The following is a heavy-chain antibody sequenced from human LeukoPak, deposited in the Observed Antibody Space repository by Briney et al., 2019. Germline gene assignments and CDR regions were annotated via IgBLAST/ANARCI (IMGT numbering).Heavy chain of an antibody. D-gene: IGHD1-1*01. V-gene: IGHV3-23*01. J-gene: IGHJ4*02. CDR1: GFTFSSYA. Sequence: GGSLRLSCAASGFTFSSYAMSWVRQAPGKRLEWVSAISGSGGSTYYADSVKGRFTISRDNSKNTLYLQMNSLRAEDTAVYYCAKKEFGNDDFALDYWGQGTLVTVSS. CDR3: AKKEFGNDDFALDY. CDR2: ISGSGGST.